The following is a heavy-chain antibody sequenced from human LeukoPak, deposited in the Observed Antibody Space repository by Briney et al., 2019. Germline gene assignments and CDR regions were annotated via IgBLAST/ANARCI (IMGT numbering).Heavy chain of an antibody. CDR1: GGSISSSSYY. CDR3: ARHLAVSRYAFDI. D-gene: IGHD6-19*01. J-gene: IGHJ3*02. CDR2: IYYSGST. Sequence: SETLSLTCTDSGGSISSSSYYWGWIRQPPGKGLEWIGSIYYSGSTYYNPSLKSRVTISVDTSKNQFSLKPSSVTAADTAVYYCARHLAVSRYAFDIWGQGTMVTVSS. V-gene: IGHV4-39*01.